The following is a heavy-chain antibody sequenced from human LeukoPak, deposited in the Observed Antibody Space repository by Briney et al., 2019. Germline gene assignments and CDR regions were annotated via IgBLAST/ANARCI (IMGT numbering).Heavy chain of an antibody. D-gene: IGHD1-7*01. CDR1: GYTFTGYY. J-gene: IGHJ4*02. V-gene: IGHV1-2*06. CDR2: INPNSSGT. CDR3: ASALELELRLLSY. Sequence: ASVKVSCKASGYTFTGYYMHWVRQAPGQGLEWMGRINPNSSGTNYAQKFQGRVTMTRDTSISTAYMELSRLRSDDTAVYYCASALELELRLLSYWGQGTLVTVSS.